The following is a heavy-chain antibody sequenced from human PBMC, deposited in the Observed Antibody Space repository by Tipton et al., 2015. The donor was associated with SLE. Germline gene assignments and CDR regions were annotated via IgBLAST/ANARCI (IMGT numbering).Heavy chain of an antibody. CDR3: ARVAPAEVFDY. V-gene: IGHV4-59*10. CDR2: IYASGST. Sequence: TLSLTCAVYGESFSGYYWSWIRQPAGKGLEWVGRIYASGSTNYNPSLKSRVTISVDTSKNQFSLKLSSVTAADTAVYYCARVAPAEVFDYWGQGTLVTVSS. J-gene: IGHJ4*02. D-gene: IGHD2-2*01. CDR1: GESFSGYY.